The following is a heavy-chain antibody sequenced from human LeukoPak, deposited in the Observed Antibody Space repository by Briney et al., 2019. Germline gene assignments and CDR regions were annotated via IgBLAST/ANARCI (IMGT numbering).Heavy chain of an antibody. CDR1: GFTFSSYS. J-gene: IGHJ4*02. CDR3: AREGRRAITMVRGVIVY. CDR2: ISSSSSTI. Sequence: PGGSLRLSCAASGFTFSSYSMNWVRQAPGKGLEWVSYISSSSSTIYYADSVKGRFAISRDNAKNSLYLQMNSLRDEDTAVYYCAREGRRAITMVRGVIVYWGQGTLVTVSS. V-gene: IGHV3-48*02. D-gene: IGHD3-10*01.